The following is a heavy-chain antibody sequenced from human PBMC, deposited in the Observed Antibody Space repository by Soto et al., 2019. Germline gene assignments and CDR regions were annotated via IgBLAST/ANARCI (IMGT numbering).Heavy chain of an antibody. J-gene: IGHJ4*02. CDR2: IYWDDDK. CDR1: GFSLSTSGVG. CDR3: AHSLFGQLAGFDY. D-gene: IGHD6-6*01. V-gene: IGHV2-5*02. Sequence: QITLEESGPTLVKPTQTLTLTCTVSGFSLSTSGVGVGWIRQPPGKALEWLALIYWDDDKRYRPSLRSRLTITKDTSKNHVVLTVTNMDPVDTATYYCAHSLFGQLAGFDYWGQGTLVTVSS.